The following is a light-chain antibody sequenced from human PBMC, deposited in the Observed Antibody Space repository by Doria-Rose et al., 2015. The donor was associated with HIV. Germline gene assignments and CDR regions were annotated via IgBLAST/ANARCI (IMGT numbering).Light chain of an antibody. CDR1: SDDVGGYNY. CDR3: SSYTSDITWV. CDR2: TVT. J-gene: IGLJ3*02. Sequence: QSVLTQPASVSGSPGQSITISCTGTSDDVGGYNYVSWYQQHSGKAPILVIYTVTARPSGVSNRFSGSKSGNTASLTISGLQAEDEADYYCSSYTSDITWVFGGGTKLTV. V-gene: IGLV2-14*01.